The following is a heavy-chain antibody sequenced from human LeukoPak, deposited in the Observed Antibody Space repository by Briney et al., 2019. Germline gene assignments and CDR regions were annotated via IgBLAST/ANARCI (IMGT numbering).Heavy chain of an antibody. CDR2: ISGSGGST. CDR1: GFTFSSYA. V-gene: IGHV3-23*01. J-gene: IGHJ4*02. D-gene: IGHD6-19*01. CDR3: AKVLGSGWSVDY. Sequence: GGSLRLSCAAPGFTFSSYAMSWVRQAPGKGLEWVSAISGSGGSTYYADSVKGRFTISRDNSKNMLYLQMNSLRAEDTAVYYCAKVLGSGWSVDYWGQGTLVTVSS.